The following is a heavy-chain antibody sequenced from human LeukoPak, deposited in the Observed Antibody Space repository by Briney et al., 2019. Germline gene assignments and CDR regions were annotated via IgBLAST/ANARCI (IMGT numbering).Heavy chain of an antibody. CDR3: AREEGGSRPFDY. V-gene: IGHV1-69*13. J-gene: IGHJ4*02. CDR2: IIPIFGTA. CDR1: GGTFSSYA. Sequence: SVKVSCKASGGTFSSYAISWVRQAPGQGLEWMGGIIPIFGTANYAQKFQGRVTITADESTSTAYMELSSLRSEDTAVYYCAREEGGSRPFDYWGQGTLVTVSS. D-gene: IGHD3-16*01.